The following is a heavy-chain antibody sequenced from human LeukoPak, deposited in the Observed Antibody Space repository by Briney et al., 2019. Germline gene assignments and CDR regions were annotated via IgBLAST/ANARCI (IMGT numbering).Heavy chain of an antibody. Sequence: GGSLRLSCAASGFTFSSYGMHWVRQAPGKGLEWVAVISYDGSNKYYADSVKGRFTISRDNSKNTLYLQMNSLRAEDTAVYYCAKVVLWFGDLFDYWGQGTLVTVSS. CDR2: ISYDGSNK. J-gene: IGHJ4*02. CDR1: GFTFSSYG. D-gene: IGHD3-10*01. V-gene: IGHV3-30*18. CDR3: AKVVLWFGDLFDY.